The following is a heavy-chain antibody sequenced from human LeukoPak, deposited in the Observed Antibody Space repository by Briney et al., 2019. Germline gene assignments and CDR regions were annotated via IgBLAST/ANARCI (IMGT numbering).Heavy chain of an antibody. Sequence: GGSLRLPCTASGFTFSHYWMSWVRQAPGKGLQWVADIKQDESEKYYVDSVKGRFTISRDNAKNSMYLQMNSLRAEDTAVYYCARDRYCSDSSCAHVDYLLEGTLVTVSS. CDR3: ARDRYCSDSSCAHVDY. V-gene: IGHV3-7*01. CDR2: IKQDESEK. D-gene: IGHD2-15*01. CDR1: GFTFSHYW. J-gene: IGHJ4*02.